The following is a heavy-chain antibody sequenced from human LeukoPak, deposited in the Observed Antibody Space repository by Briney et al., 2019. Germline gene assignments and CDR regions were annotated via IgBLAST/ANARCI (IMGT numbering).Heavy chain of an antibody. J-gene: IGHJ3*02. CDR1: GYPFTGYY. CDR2: INPNSGGT. CDR3: ARLYYYDSSGRRANAFDI. V-gene: IGHV1-2*02. D-gene: IGHD3-22*01. Sequence: ASVKVSCKASGYPFTGYYMHWVRQAPGQGLEWMGWINPNSGGTNYAQKFQGRVTMTRDTSISTAYMGLSRLRSDDTAVYYCARLYYYDSSGRRANAFDIWGQGTMVTVSS.